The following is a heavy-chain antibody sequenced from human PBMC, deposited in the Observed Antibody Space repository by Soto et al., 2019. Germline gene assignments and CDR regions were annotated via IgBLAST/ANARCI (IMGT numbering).Heavy chain of an antibody. J-gene: IGHJ4*02. CDR1: GGSIRSYY. Sequence: SETLSLTCNVSGGSIRSYYWSWIRQSPGKGLEWIGSIYYSGSTKYNPSLKSRVTISVDTSKKQFSLKLSSVTAADTAVYYCARLGGSYAVPHFDYWGQGTLVTVSS. CDR2: IYYSGST. D-gene: IGHD1-26*01. CDR3: ARLGGSYAVPHFDY. V-gene: IGHV4-59*08.